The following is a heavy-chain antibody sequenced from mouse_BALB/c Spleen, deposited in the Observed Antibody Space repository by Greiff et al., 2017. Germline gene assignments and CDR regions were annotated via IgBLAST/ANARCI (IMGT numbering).Heavy chain of an antibody. Sequence: EVMLVESGGGLVQPGGSRKLSCAASGFTFSSFGMHWVRQAPEKGLEWVAYISSGSSTIYYADTVKGRFTISRDNPKNTLFLQMTSLRSEDTAMYYCARSGTMITPYAMDYWGQGTSVTVSS. CDR2: ISSGSSTI. CDR3: ARSGTMITPYAMDY. D-gene: IGHD2-4*01. V-gene: IGHV5-17*02. J-gene: IGHJ4*01. CDR1: GFTFSSFG.